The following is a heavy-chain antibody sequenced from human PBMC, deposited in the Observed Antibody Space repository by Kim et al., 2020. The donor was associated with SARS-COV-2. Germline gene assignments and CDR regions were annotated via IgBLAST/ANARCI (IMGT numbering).Heavy chain of an antibody. Sequence: ASVKVSCKTSGYIFSIYGFSWVRQAPGQGLEWMGWINTKDGDTKYVQKFQDRVTMTTDSSTSTAYMELRSLKFDDTAVYYCVRGTWGEENDDWGQGTLVTVSS. CDR1: GYIFSIYG. CDR3: VRGTWGEENDD. V-gene: IGHV1-18*01. D-gene: IGHD3-16*01. CDR2: INTKDGDT. J-gene: IGHJ4*02.